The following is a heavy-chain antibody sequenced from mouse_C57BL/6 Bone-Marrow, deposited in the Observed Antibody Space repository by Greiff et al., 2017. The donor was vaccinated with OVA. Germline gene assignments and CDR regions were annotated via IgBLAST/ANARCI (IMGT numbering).Heavy chain of an antibody. CDR1: GFTFSSYA. CDR2: ISAGGSYT. V-gene: IGHV5-4*01. J-gene: IGHJ3*01. Sequence: EVKLVESGGGLVKPGGSLKLSCAASGFTFSSYAMSWVRQTPEKRLEWVATISAGGSYTYYPDNVKGRFTISRDNATNNLYLQMSHLKSEDTAMYYCEREAFAYWGQGTLVTVSA. CDR3: EREAFAY.